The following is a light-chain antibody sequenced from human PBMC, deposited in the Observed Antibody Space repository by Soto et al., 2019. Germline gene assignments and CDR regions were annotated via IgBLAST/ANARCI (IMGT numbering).Light chain of an antibody. V-gene: IGKV1-39*01. CDR3: QESYSTRPT. CDR1: QSITKY. CDR2: GAS. Sequence: DLQMTQSPSSLSASVGDRVSITCRASQSITKYLNWYQQKPGKAPELLIYGASTLQSGVPSRFSGSGSGTDFTLTITSLQPEDFATYYCQESYSTRPTFGQGTRLEIK. J-gene: IGKJ5*01.